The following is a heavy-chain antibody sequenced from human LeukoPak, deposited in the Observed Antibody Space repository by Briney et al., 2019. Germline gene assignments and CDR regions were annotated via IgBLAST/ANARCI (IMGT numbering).Heavy chain of an antibody. CDR1: GFTFDDYG. V-gene: IGHV3-20*04. J-gene: IGHJ6*03. CDR3: ARDPRAPYYYMDV. CDR2: INWNGGST. Sequence: GGSLRLSCAASGFTFDDYGMSWVRQAPGKGLEWVSGINWNGGSTGYADSVKGRFTISRDNAKNSLYLQMNSLRAEDTAVYYCARDPRAPYYYMDVWGKGTTVTVSS.